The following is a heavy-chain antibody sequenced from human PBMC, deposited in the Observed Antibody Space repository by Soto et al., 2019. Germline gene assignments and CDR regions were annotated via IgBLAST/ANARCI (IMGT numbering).Heavy chain of an antibody. D-gene: IGHD5-12*01. CDR1: GDTFSGYS. V-gene: IGHV1-69*14. CDR2: IIPLFGTT. CDR3: TRDLGSGYDPGDY. Sequence: QVQLVQSGAEVKKPGSSVKVSCKASGDTFSGYSISWVRQAPGQGLEWKGGIIPLFGTTNYAQRFQDRVTITADISTSTAYMELSSLKSEDTAIYYCTRDLGSGYDPGDYWGQGTLVIVSS. J-gene: IGHJ4*02.